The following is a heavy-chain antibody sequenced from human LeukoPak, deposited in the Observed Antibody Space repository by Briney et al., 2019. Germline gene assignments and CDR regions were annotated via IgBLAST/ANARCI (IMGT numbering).Heavy chain of an antibody. CDR3: AKVRFGVTARYYFDY. D-gene: IGHD3-10*01. V-gene: IGHV3-23*01. Sequence: PGGSLRLSCAASGFTFSSYGMRWVRQAPGKGLEWVSAISGSGGSTYYADSVKGRFTISRDNSKNTLYLQMNSLRAEDTAVYYCAKVRFGVTARYYFDYWGQGTLVTVSS. CDR1: GFTFSSYG. J-gene: IGHJ4*02. CDR2: ISGSGGST.